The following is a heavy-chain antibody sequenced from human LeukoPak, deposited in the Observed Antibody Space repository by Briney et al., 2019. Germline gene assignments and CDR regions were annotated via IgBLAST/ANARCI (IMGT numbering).Heavy chain of an antibody. CDR3: ARGGYYGSGNDFRFDP. CDR1: GGSINSYY. J-gene: IGHJ5*02. Sequence: SETLSLTCTVSGGSINSYYWSWIRQPPGKGLECIGYIHYTGSTNYNPSLKSRVTISVDTSKNQFSLKLSSVTAADTAIYYCARGGYYGSGNDFRFDPWGQGSQVTVSS. CDR2: IHYTGST. D-gene: IGHD3-10*01. V-gene: IGHV4-59*01.